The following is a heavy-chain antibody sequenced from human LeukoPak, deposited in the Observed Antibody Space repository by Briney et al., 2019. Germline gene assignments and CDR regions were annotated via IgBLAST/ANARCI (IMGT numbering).Heavy chain of an antibody. D-gene: IGHD3-22*01. Sequence: SETLSLTCSVSGGSISSGGYYWSWLRQHPGKGLEWIGFIYYSGSTYYNPSLKSRVTISVDTSKNQFSLKLSSVTAADTAVYYCARDRYDSSGYDAFDIWGQGTMVTVSS. CDR2: IYYSGST. CDR3: ARDRYDSSGYDAFDI. J-gene: IGHJ3*02. V-gene: IGHV4-31*03. CDR1: GGSISSGGYY.